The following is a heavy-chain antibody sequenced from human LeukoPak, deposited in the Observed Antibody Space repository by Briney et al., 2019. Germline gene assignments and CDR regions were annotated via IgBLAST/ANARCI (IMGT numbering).Heavy chain of an antibody. CDR2: ISAYNGNT. CDR3: ARVGIEAYYDSSGSLDY. J-gene: IGHJ4*02. D-gene: IGHD3-22*01. V-gene: IGHV1-18*01. CDR1: GYTFTSYG. Sequence: GASVKVSCKASGYTFTSYGISWVRQAPGRGLEWMGWISAYNGNTNYAQKLQGRVTMTTDTSTSTAYMELRSLRSDDTAVYYCARVGIEAYYDSSGSLDYWGQGTLVTVSS.